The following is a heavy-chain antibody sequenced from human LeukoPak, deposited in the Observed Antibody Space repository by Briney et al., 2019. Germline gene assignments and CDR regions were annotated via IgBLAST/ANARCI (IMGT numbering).Heavy chain of an antibody. V-gene: IGHV1-2*02. CDR1: GYSFTDYY. Sequence: ASVKVSCKASGYSFTDYYMHWVRQAPGQGLEWMGWINPNSGDTNFAQKFQGRVTMTRDTSISTVYMELSRLRSDDTAVFYCARGYYDSSDFEYFQHWSQGTLVTVSS. J-gene: IGHJ1*01. CDR3: ARGYYDSSDFEYFQH. D-gene: IGHD3-22*01. CDR2: INPNSGDT.